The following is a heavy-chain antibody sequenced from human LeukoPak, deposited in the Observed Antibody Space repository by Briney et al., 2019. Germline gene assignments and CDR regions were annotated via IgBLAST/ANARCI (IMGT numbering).Heavy chain of an antibody. Sequence: EASVKVSCKASGYTFTGYYMHWVRQAPGQGLEWMGWINPNSGGTNYAQKFQGRVTMTRDTSISTAYMELSRLRSDDTAVYYCARDDALVATGSFDYWGQGTLVTVSS. CDR3: ARDDALVATGSFDY. D-gene: IGHD5-12*01. CDR1: GYTFTGYY. V-gene: IGHV1-2*02. CDR2: INPNSGGT. J-gene: IGHJ4*02.